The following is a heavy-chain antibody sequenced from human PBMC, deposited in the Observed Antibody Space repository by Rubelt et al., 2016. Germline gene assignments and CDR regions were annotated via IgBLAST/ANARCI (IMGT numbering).Heavy chain of an antibody. J-gene: IGHJ4*02. CDR1: GFTFSSYW. V-gene: IGHV3-7*01. CDR2: IRQDGGEK. Sequence: ESGGGLVQPGGSLRLSCAASGFTFSSYWMSWVRQAPGKGLEWVANIRQDGGEKYYVDSVKGRFTISRDNAKNSLFLQMNSLRAEDTAVYYCARDHLNNWQSFNYWGQGTLVTVSS. D-gene: IGHD1-1*01. CDR3: ARDHLNNWQSFNY.